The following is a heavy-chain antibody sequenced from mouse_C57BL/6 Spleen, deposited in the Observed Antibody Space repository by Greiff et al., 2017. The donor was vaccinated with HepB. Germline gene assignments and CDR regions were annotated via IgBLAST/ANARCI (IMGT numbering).Heavy chain of an antibody. Sequence: EVMLVESGGGLVQPGGSMKLSCAASGFTFSDAWMDWVRQSPEKGLEWVAEIRNKANNHATYYAESVKGRFTISRDDSKSSVYLQMNSLRAEDTGIYYCSTVVGRLFFDYWGQGTTLTVSS. CDR1: GFTFSDAW. D-gene: IGHD1-1*01. CDR3: STVVGRLFFDY. V-gene: IGHV6-6*01. J-gene: IGHJ2*01. CDR2: IRNKANNHAT.